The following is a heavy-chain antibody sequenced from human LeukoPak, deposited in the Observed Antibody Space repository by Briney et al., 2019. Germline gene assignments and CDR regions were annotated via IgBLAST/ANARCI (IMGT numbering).Heavy chain of an antibody. CDR3: ARGGTYYDY. CDR2: FYHGGST. J-gene: IGHJ4*02. V-gene: IGHV4-38-2*02. Sequence: SETLSLTCTVSGYSISTGYYWDWIRQPPGKGLEWIGTFYHGGSTNYNPSLKSRVTISVDTSKNQFSLKLSSVTAADTAVYYCARGGTYYDYWGQGTLVTVSS. CDR1: GYSISTGYY. D-gene: IGHD1-26*01.